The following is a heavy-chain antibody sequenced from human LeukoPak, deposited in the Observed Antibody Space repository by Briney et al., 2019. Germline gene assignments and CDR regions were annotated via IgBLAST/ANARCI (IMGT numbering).Heavy chain of an antibody. D-gene: IGHD4-11*01. CDR1: GFTFSSYA. CDR3: AKGRHSTVTPSWDY. J-gene: IGHJ4*02. Sequence: GGSLRLSCAASGFTFSSYAMSWVRQAPGKGLEWVSAISGSGGSTYYADSVKGRFTISRDNSKNTLYLQMNSLRAEDTAVYYCAKGRHSTVTPSWDYWGQGTLVTVSS. V-gene: IGHV3-23*01. CDR2: ISGSGGST.